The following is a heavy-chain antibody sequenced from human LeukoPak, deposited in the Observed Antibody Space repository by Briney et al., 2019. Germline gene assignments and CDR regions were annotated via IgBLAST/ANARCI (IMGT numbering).Heavy chain of an antibody. Sequence: GGSLRLSCAASGFTFSNYGIHWVRQAPGKGLEWVAFIWYDGSNKYYADSVKGRFTISRDNSKNTLYLQMNSLRAEDTAVYYCARSYRGSPPRKVAFDIWGQGTMVTVSS. CDR3: ARSYRGSPPRKVAFDI. D-gene: IGHD1-26*01. J-gene: IGHJ3*02. CDR1: GFTFSNYG. V-gene: IGHV3-33*01. CDR2: IWYDGSNK.